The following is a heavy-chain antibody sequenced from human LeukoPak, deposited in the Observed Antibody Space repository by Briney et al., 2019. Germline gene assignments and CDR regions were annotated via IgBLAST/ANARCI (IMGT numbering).Heavy chain of an antibody. D-gene: IGHD3-22*01. J-gene: IGHJ4*02. CDR1: GFTFSRYW. CDR2: IKQDGSVT. CDR3: AKDQNNYDTSGYYEARFDY. V-gene: IGHV3-7*03. Sequence: GSLRLSCATSGFTFSRYWMSWVRQAPGKGLECVANIKQDGSVTYYVDSVRGRFTISRDNSMNTLYLQMNSLRAEDTAVYYCAKDQNNYDTSGYYEARFDYWGQGTLVTVSS.